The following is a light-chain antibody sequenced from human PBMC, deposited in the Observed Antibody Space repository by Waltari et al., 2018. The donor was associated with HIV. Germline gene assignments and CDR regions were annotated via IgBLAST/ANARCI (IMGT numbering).Light chain of an antibody. J-gene: IGKJ2*01. CDR1: QSVSNTY. CDR2: AAS. Sequence: EIVLTQSPGIMSLSPGERATLSCRASQSVSNTYLAWYQQKPGQAPRLLIYAASIRATGIPDRFSGSGSGTGFTLTISRLEPDDFAVYYCQQYGGSPVYTFGQGTKLEMK. CDR3: QQYGGSPVYT. V-gene: IGKV3-20*01.